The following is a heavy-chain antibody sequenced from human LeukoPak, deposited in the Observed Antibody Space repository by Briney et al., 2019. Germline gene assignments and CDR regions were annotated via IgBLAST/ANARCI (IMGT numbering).Heavy chain of an antibody. CDR2: IYSGGST. J-gene: IGHJ4*02. CDR1: GFTVSSNY. CDR3: AREPYYYVSGSYLTGYFDY. V-gene: IGHV3-53*01. Sequence: GGSLRLSCAASGFTVSSNYMSWVRQAPGKGLEWVSVIYSGGSTYYADSVKGRFTISRDNSKNTLYLQMNSLRAEDTAVYYCAREPYYYVSGSYLTGYFDYWGQGTLVSVSS. D-gene: IGHD3-10*01.